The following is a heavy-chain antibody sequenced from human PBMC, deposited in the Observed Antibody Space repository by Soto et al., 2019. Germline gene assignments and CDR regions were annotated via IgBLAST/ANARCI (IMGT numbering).Heavy chain of an antibody. V-gene: IGHV2-5*01. D-gene: IGHD3-22*01. CDR2: IYWNDDK. CDR3: AHRHALDYDSSGWFDP. J-gene: IGHJ5*02. Sequence: PTLVNPTQTLTLTCAFSGFSGSSIVVFVGWIRQAPGKALEWLALIYWNDDKRYSPSLKSRLTITKYTSKNQVVLTMTNMDPVDTATYYCAHRHALDYDSSGWFDPWGQGTLVTVSS. CDR1: GFSGSSIVVF.